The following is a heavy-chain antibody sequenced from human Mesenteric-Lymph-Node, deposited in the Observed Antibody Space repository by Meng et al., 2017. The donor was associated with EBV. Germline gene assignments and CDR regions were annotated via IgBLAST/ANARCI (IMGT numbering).Heavy chain of an antibody. CDR2: ISADNGNT. Sequence: QVQLVQSGAEVKTPGASVMVSCKASGYRFNTYGISWVRQAPGQGLEWMGWISADNGNTIFAQKFQGRVTMTADSSTSTAYMEVTSLTSDDTAVYYCASGNSGINFDYWGQGTLVTVSS. D-gene: IGHD4-23*01. J-gene: IGHJ4*02. V-gene: IGHV1-18*01. CDR1: GYRFNTYG. CDR3: ASGNSGINFDY.